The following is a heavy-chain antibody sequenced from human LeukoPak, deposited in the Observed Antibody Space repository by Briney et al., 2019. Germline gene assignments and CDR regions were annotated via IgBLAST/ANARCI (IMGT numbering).Heavy chain of an antibody. V-gene: IGHV1-69*01. CDR1: GGTFSSYA. CDR2: IIPIFGTA. CDR3: ARDPPRSWELPTGHYYYGMDV. Sequence: SVKVSCKASGGTFSSYAISWVRQAPGQGLEWMGGIIPIFGTANYAQKFQGRVTITADESTSTAYMELSSLRSEDTAVYYCARDPPRSWELPTGHYYYGMDVWGQGTTVTVSS. D-gene: IGHD1-26*01. J-gene: IGHJ6*02.